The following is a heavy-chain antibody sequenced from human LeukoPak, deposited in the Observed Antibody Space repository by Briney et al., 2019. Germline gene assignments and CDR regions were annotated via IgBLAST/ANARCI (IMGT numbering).Heavy chain of an antibody. CDR2: IYSGGST. CDR1: GVTVSSNY. V-gene: IGHV3-53*01. CDR3: ARVGRAYCGGDCFHYYGMDV. Sequence: GGSLRLSCAASGVTVSSNYMSWVRQAPGKGLEWVSVIYSGGSTYYADSVKGRFTISRDNSKNTLYLQMNSLRAEDTAVYYCARVGRAYCGGDCFHYYGMDVWGQGTTVTVSS. D-gene: IGHD2-21*02. J-gene: IGHJ6*02.